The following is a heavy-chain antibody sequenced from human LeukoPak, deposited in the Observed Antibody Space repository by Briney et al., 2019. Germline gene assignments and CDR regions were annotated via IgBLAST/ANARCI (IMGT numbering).Heavy chain of an antibody. CDR2: ISSGSSYI. Sequence: PGGSLRLSCAASGFTLSRYSMNWVRQAPGKGLEWVSSISSGSSYIYYAGSVKGRFTISRDNAKNSLYLQMNSLRAEDTAVYYCARDSFYGALFDYWGQGTMVTVSS. V-gene: IGHV3-21*01. D-gene: IGHD3-9*01. J-gene: IGHJ3*01. CDR3: ARDSFYGALFDY. CDR1: GFTLSRYS.